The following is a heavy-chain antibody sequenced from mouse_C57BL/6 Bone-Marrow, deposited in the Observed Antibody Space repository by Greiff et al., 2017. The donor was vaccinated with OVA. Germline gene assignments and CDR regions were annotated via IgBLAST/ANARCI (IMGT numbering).Heavy chain of an antibody. Sequence: SGAELVRPGASVTLSCKASGYTFTDYEMHWVKQTPVHGLEWIGAIDPETGGTAYNQKFKGKAILTADKSSSTAYMELRSLTSEDSAVYYCTRCYYGSSLYAMDYWGQGTSVTVSS. CDR3: TRCYYGSSLYAMDY. CDR2: IDPETGGT. J-gene: IGHJ4*01. V-gene: IGHV1-15*01. CDR1: GYTFTDYE. D-gene: IGHD1-1*01.